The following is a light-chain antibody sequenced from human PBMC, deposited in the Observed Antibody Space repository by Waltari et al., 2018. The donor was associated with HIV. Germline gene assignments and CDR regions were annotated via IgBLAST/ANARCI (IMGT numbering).Light chain of an antibody. Sequence: DIQMTQSPSTLSASVGDRVTFTCRSNQTISRWLAWYQHKPGKAPKLLIYMASSLEIGVPSRFSGGGSGTEFSLTISSLQPDDFATYYCQRYGGYSYAFGQGTRLEIK. CDR1: QTISRW. J-gene: IGKJ2*01. CDR3: QRYGGYSYA. V-gene: IGKV1-5*03. CDR2: MAS.